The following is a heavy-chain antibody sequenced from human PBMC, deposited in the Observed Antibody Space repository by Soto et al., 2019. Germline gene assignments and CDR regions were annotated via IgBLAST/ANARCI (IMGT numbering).Heavy chain of an antibody. CDR3: ARGSSSHYYYYGMDV. V-gene: IGHV3-13*01. D-gene: IGHD6-13*01. CDR1: GFTFSSYD. Sequence: GESLKISCAASGFTFSSYDMHWVRQATGKGLEWVSAIGTAGDTYYPGSVKGRFTISRENAKNSLYLQMNSLRAEDTAVYYCARGSSSHYYYYGMDVWGQGTTVTVSS. J-gene: IGHJ6*02. CDR2: IGTAGDT.